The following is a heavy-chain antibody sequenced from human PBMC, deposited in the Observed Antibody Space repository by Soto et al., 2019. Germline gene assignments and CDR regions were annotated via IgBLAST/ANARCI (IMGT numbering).Heavy chain of an antibody. Sequence: ASVKVSCKVSGYTLTELSMHWVRQAPGKGLEWMGGFDPEDGETIYAQKFQGRVTMTEDTSTDTAYMELSSLRSEDTAVYYCATDQYSNYYFDYWGQGTLVTVSS. D-gene: IGHD4-4*01. J-gene: IGHJ4*02. CDR3: ATDQYSNYYFDY. V-gene: IGHV1-24*01. CDR2: FDPEDGET. CDR1: GYTLTELS.